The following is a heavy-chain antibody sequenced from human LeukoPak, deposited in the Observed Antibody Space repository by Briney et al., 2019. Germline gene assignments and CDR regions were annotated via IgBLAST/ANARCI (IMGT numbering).Heavy chain of an antibody. D-gene: IGHD3-9*01. CDR2: IYYSGST. J-gene: IGHJ5*02. Sequence: PSETLSLTCTVSGGSISSSSYYWGWIRQPPGKGLEWIGSIYYSGSTYYNPSLKSRVTISVDTSKNQFSLKLSSVTAADTAVYYCAGRPPYYYDILTGYGVGWFDPWGQGTLVTVSS. CDR3: AGRPPYYYDILTGYGVGWFDP. CDR1: GGSISSSSYY. V-gene: IGHV4-39*01.